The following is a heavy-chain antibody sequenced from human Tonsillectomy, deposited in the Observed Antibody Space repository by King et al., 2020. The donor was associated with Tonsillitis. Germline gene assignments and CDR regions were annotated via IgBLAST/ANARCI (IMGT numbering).Heavy chain of an antibody. V-gene: IGHV4-30-4*01. CDR1: GGSISSGDYY. CDR2: IYYSGST. J-gene: IGHJ6*03. Sequence: VQLQESGPGLVKPSQTLSLTCTVSGGSISSGDYYWSWIRQPPGKGLEWIGYIYYSGSTYYNPSLKSRVTISVDTSKNQFSLKLSSGTAADTAVYYCARDREVRGLPYYYYYYMDVWGKGTTVTVSS. CDR3: ARDREVRGLPYYYYYYMDV. D-gene: IGHD3-10*01.